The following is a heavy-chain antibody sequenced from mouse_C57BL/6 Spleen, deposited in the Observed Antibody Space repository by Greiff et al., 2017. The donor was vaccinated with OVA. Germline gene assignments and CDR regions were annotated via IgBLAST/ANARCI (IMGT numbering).Heavy chain of an antibody. J-gene: IGHJ2*01. V-gene: IGHV1-76*01. D-gene: IGHD2-4*01. Sequence: QVQLQQSGAELVRPGASVKLSCKASGYTFTDYYINWVKQRPGQGLEWIARIYPGSGNTYYNEKFKGKATLTAEKSSSTAYMQLSSLTSEDSAVYFCARSLYYDYEDYFDYWGQGTTLTVSS. CDR3: ARSLYYDYEDYFDY. CDR2: IYPGSGNT. CDR1: GYTFTDYY.